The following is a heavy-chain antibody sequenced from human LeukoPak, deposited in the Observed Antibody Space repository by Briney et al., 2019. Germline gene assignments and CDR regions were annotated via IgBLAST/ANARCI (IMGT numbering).Heavy chain of an antibody. CDR2: ITRKSDGGTT. CDR1: GFTFNNAW. D-gene: IGHD2/OR15-2a*01. V-gene: IGHV3-15*01. J-gene: IGHJ4*02. CDR3: TRTFYDTTGSLFH. Sequence: GGSLRLSCAASGFTFNNAWMNWVRQAPGKGLEWVGLITRKSDGGTTDYASPLKGRFSISRDDSKNTVYLQMNSLKIEDTAMYYCTRTFYDTTGSLFHWGQGALVTVSS.